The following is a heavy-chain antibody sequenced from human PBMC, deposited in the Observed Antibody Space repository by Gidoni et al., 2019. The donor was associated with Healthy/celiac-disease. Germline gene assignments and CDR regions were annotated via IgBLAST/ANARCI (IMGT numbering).Heavy chain of an antibody. CDR2: ISGSGGST. CDR3: AKDLTRSRYTRGYFDY. Sequence: EVQLLESGGGLVQPGGSLRLSCEASGFTCSSYAMSWVRQAPGKGLGWVSAISGSGGSTYYADSVKGRFTISRDNSKNTLYLQMNSLRAEDTAVYYCAKDLTRSRYTRGYFDYWGQGTLVTVSS. CDR1: GFTCSSYA. J-gene: IGHJ4*02. D-gene: IGHD6-13*01. V-gene: IGHV3-23*01.